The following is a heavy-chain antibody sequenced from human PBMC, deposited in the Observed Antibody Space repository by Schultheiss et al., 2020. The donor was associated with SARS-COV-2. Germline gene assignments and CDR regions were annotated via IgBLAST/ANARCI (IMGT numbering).Heavy chain of an antibody. CDR1: GGSVSSSNW. CDR3: ATSASSNYRYKFDY. Sequence: SETLSLTCTVSGGSVSSSNWWSWVRQPPGKGLQWIGCIYNGGNTNCNPSLKSRVTFSVETSKNQFSLRLSSVTAADTAVYYCATSASSNYRYKFDYWGQGILVTVSS. J-gene: IGHJ4*02. D-gene: IGHD3-16*02. V-gene: IGHV4-4*02. CDR2: IYNGGNT.